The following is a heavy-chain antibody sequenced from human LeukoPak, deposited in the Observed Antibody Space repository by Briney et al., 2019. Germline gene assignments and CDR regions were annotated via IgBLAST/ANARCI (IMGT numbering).Heavy chain of an antibody. V-gene: IGHV3-21*01. D-gene: IGHD5-24*01. J-gene: IGHJ4*02. Sequence: PGGSLRLSCAASTFTFSSYSMNWVRQAPGKGLEWVSYISSSSSYIYYADSVKGRSTISRDNGKNSLYLQMNSLRAEDTAVYYCAMATASYQFDYWGQGTLVTVSS. CDR2: ISSSSSYI. CDR3: AMATASYQFDY. CDR1: TFTFSSYS.